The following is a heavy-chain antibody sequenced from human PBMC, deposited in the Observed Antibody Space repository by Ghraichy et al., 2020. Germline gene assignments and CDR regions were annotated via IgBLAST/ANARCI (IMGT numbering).Heavy chain of an antibody. Sequence: GGSLRLSCAASGFTFRTYGMHWVRQAPGKGLEWVALISYDGSNKYYAESVKGRFTISRDNSKNTLSLQMNSLRAEDTAVYYCAKDPAYYGLGTVHGMDVWGQGTTVTVSS. CDR3: AKDPAYYGLGTVHGMDV. D-gene: IGHD3-10*01. J-gene: IGHJ6*02. CDR2: ISYDGSNK. CDR1: GFTFRTYG. V-gene: IGHV3-30*18.